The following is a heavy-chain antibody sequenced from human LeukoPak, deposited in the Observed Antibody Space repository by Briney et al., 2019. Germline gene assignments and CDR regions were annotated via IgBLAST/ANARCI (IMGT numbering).Heavy chain of an antibody. CDR2: IEGDGGKK. J-gene: IGHJ4*02. Sequence: GGSLRLSCAASGLTFSSQWMTWVRQAPGKGPEWVANIEGDGGKKFYVDSVKGRFTISRDNAENSLYLQMNSLRVEDTAVYYCARVHSSGSTSFDYWGQGTLVTVSS. D-gene: IGHD6-19*01. V-gene: IGHV3-7*01. CDR1: GLTFSSQW. CDR3: ARVHSSGSTSFDY.